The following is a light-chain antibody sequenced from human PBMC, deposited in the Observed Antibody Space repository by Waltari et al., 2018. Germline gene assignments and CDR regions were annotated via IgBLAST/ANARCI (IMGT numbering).Light chain of an antibody. V-gene: IGKV4-1*01. CDR1: QSVLSRSNNKNS. J-gene: IGKJ2*01. CDR3: QQYYRGHT. Sequence: DIVMTQSPDSLAVSLGEGATISCRSSQSVLSRSNNKNSVAWYQQKPGQPPKLPLYWAPARQPGVPDRFSGSGSGTDFSLTITGLQAEDVAIYFCQQYYRGHTFGQGTKLEI. CDR2: WAP.